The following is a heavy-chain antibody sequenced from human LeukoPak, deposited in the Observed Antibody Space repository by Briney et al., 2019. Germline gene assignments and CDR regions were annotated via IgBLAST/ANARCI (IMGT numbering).Heavy chain of an antibody. V-gene: IGHV3-48*03. D-gene: IGHD6-13*01. CDR1: GFTFSSYE. Sequence: GGSPRLSCAASGFTFSSYEMNWVRQAPGKGLEWVSYISSSGSTIHYADSVKGRFTISRDNAKNSLYLQMNGLRAEDTAVYYCARGGGGSSWSYYYYGMDVWGKGTTVTVSS. CDR3: ARGGGGSSWSYYYYGMDV. J-gene: IGHJ6*04. CDR2: ISSSGSTI.